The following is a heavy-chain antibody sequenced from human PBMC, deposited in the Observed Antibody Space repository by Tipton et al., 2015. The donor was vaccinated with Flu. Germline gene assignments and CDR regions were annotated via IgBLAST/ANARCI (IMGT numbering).Heavy chain of an antibody. CDR1: GYSSTEYS. D-gene: IGHD5-12*01. Sequence: QLVQSGAEVKKPGESLKISCKASGYSSTEYSIGWVRQMPGRGLEWMGIVYPSISHTRYSPSFQGQVTMSADKSITTAYLQWTSLKASDTAMYDCLRWDNSGSWGQGTLVTVSS. CDR3: LRWDNSGS. V-gene: IGHV5-51*03. CDR2: VYPSISHT. J-gene: IGHJ1*01.